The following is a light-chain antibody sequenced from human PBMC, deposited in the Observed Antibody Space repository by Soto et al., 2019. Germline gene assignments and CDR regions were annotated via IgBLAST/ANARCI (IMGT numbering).Light chain of an antibody. J-gene: IGKJ1*01. CDR3: QQFYNYPRT. Sequence: AIRISRSPSSFCASTGDRVSITCRATQDIGTYLAWYQQIPGKAPKLLIYDASTLQTGVPSRFSGSGSGTDFTLTISYLQSEDFGTYYCQQFYNYPRTFGQGTKVDIK. V-gene: IGKV1-8*01. CDR2: DAS. CDR1: QDIGTY.